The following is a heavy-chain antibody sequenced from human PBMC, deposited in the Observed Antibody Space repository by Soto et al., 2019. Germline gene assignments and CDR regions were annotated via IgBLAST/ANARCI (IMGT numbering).Heavy chain of an antibody. Sequence: SETLSLTCTVSGGSITSSNYHWGWSRQPPGKGLEWIGTIYYSGNTYYNPSLKSRVTMSMDASKNQFSLTLSSVAVADTAVYYCSRLTNARPGDDWGQGTLVTVSS. CDR1: GGSITSSNYH. D-gene: IGHD2-2*01. CDR2: IYYSGNT. J-gene: IGHJ4*02. CDR3: SRLTNARPGDD. V-gene: IGHV4-39*01.